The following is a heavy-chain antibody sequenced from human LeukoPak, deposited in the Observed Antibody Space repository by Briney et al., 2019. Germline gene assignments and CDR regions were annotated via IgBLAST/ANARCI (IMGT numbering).Heavy chain of an antibody. Sequence: GGSLRLSCAAPGFTFSSYAMHWVRQAPGKGLEWVAVISYDGSNKYYADSVKGRFTISRDNSKNTLYLQMNSLRAEDTAVYYCARENYDSSGLGFDYWGQGTLVTVSS. V-gene: IGHV3-30*04. D-gene: IGHD3-22*01. CDR1: GFTFSSYA. CDR2: ISYDGSNK. CDR3: ARENYDSSGLGFDY. J-gene: IGHJ4*02.